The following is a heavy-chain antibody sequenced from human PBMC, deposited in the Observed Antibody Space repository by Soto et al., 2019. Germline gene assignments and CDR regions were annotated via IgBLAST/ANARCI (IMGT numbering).Heavy chain of an antibody. CDR1: GFTFSNYA. Sequence: PGGSLRLSCAASGFTFSNYALTWVRQRPGKGLEWVSAINIYEHGKYYIDSVRGRFTISRDNSKNMVYLQMNDLRADDSAVYYCARGGVYGEEHYYTGMDVWGQGTTVTVSS. CDR2: INIYEHGK. V-gene: IGHV3-23*01. D-gene: IGHD4-17*01. CDR3: ARGGVYGEEHYYTGMDV. J-gene: IGHJ6*02.